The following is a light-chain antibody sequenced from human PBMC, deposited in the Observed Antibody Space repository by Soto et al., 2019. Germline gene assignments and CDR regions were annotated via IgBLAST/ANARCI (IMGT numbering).Light chain of an antibody. CDR1: SNDIGAYDY. CDR3: SSYPTDNTLT. CDR2: DVN. Sequence: QSVLTQPASVSGSPGQSVTISCTGTSNDIGAYDYVSWYQQVPGKAPKLLIFDVNYRPSEISRRFSGSKSGNSASLTISALQAADEAHYYCSSYPTDNTLTFGGGTKLTVL. V-gene: IGLV2-14*03. J-gene: IGLJ2*01.